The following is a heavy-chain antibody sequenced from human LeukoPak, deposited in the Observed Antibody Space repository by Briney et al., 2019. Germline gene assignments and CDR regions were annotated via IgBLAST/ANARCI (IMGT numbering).Heavy chain of an antibody. Sequence: SETLSLTCAVYGGSFSGYYWSWLRQPPGKGLEWIGEINHNGNTNDNPSLKSRVTISVDTSKNQFSLKMSSVTAADTAVYYCARHSQTSGGWFRWFDPWGQGSLVTVSS. V-gene: IGHV4-34*01. CDR2: INHNGNT. CDR1: GGSFSGYY. J-gene: IGHJ5*02. D-gene: IGHD6-19*01. CDR3: ARHSQTSGGWFRWFDP.